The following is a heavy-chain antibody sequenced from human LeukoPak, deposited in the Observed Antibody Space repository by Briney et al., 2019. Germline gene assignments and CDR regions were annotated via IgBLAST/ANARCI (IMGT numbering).Heavy chain of an antibody. J-gene: IGHJ2*01. V-gene: IGHV3-53*01. Sequence: PGGSLRLSCAAPGFTVSINYMSWVPQAPGKGLEWDSAIYSGGSTYYADSVKGRFTISRDNSKNTLYLQMNSLRAEDTAVYYCARKGDTAMVTGSWYFDLWGRGTLVTVSS. CDR1: GFTVSINY. CDR2: IYSGGST. CDR3: ARKGDTAMVTGSWYFDL. D-gene: IGHD5-18*01.